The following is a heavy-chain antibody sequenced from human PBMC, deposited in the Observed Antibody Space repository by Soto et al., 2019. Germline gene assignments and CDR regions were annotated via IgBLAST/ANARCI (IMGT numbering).Heavy chain of an antibody. V-gene: IGHV3-23*01. Sequence: GGSLRLSCAASGFIFSTYAMNWVRQAPGKGLEWVSAISSTGDSTYYAESVRGRFSISRDNSINTLFLQMSSLRTEDTAVYYCAHPRGYGVFDAVDIWGQGTMVTVSS. CDR2: ISSTGDST. J-gene: IGHJ3*02. D-gene: IGHD4-17*01. CDR3: AHPRGYGVFDAVDI. CDR1: GFIFSTYA.